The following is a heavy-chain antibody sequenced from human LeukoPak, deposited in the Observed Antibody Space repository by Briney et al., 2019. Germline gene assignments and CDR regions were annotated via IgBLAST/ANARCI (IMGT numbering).Heavy chain of an antibody. CDR1: GGSFSGYY. Sequence: SETLSLTCAVYGGSFSGYYWCWIRQPPGKGLEWIGEVNHSGSTNYNPSLKSRVTISVDTSKNQFSLKLSSVTAADTAVYYCATSDPQHYDFWSGYYGGMDVWGQGTTVTVSS. CDR2: VNHSGST. CDR3: ATSDPQHYDFWSGYYGGMDV. D-gene: IGHD3-3*01. V-gene: IGHV4-34*01. J-gene: IGHJ6*02.